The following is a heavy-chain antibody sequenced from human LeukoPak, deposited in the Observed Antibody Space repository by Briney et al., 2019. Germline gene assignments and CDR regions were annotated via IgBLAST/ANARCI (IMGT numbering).Heavy chain of an antibody. CDR3: AKRPSDYGDYVSYFDY. V-gene: IGHV3-23*01. D-gene: IGHD4-17*01. CDR1: GFTFSTYA. Sequence: GGSLRLSCAASGFTFSTYAMSWVRQAPGKGLKWVSTISGSGASTFYADSVKGRFTISRDNSKDTLYLQMNSLRDEDTAVYYCAKRPSDYGDYVSYFDYWGQGTLVTVSS. J-gene: IGHJ4*02. CDR2: ISGSGAST.